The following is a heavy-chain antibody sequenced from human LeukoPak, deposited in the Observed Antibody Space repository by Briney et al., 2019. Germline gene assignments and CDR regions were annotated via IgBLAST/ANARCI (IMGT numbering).Heavy chain of an antibody. D-gene: IGHD4-17*01. CDR3: ARDGDYSRWPIIDY. CDR2: ISSSSSYI. V-gene: IGHV3-21*01. CDR1: GFTFSSYS. J-gene: IGHJ4*02. Sequence: PGGSLRLSCAASGFTFSSYSMNWVLQAPGKGLEWVSSISSSSSYIYYADSVKGRFTISRDNAKNSLYLQMNSLRAQDTAVYYCARDGDYSRWPIIDYWGQGTLVTVSS.